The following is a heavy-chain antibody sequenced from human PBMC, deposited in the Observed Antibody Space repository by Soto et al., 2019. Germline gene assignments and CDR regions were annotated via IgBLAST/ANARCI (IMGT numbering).Heavy chain of an antibody. CDR3: ARAPRVVPTARVWFDP. V-gene: IGHV1-46*03. J-gene: IGHJ5*02. CDR1: GYTFTSYY. D-gene: IGHD2-21*01. Sequence: QVQLVQSGAEVKKPGASVKVSCKASGYTFTSYYMHWVRQAPGQGLEWMGIINPSGGSTSYAQKFQGRVTMTRDTSTSTVYMELSSLRSEDTAVYYCARAPRVVPTARVWFDPWGQGTLVTVSS. CDR2: INPSGGST.